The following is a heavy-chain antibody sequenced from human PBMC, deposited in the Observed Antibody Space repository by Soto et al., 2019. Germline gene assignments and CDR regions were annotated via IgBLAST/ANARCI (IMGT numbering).Heavy chain of an antibody. Sequence: QVQLVQSGAEVKKPGSSVKVSCKASGGTFSSYAISWVRQAPGQGLEWMGGIIPISGTANYAQKFQGRVTITADESTSTAYMELSSLRSADTAVYYCARAQGSSTSLEIYYYYYYGMDAWGQGTTVTVSS. CDR3: ARAQGSSTSLEIYYYYYYGMDA. CDR2: IIPISGTA. J-gene: IGHJ6*02. V-gene: IGHV1-69*01. CDR1: GGTFSSYA. D-gene: IGHD2-2*01.